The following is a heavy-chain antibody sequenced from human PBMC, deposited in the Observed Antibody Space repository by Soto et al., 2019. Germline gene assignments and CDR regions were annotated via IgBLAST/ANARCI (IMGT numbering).Heavy chain of an antibody. Sequence: ESGGGVVQPGRSLRLSCAASGFTFSSYAMHWVRQAAGKGLEWVAVISYDGSNKYYADSVKGRFTISRDNSKNTLYLQMNSLRAEDTAVYYCARDPNGYYYYGMDVWGQGTTVTVSS. CDR3: ARDPNGYYYYGMDV. CDR1: GFTFSSYA. V-gene: IGHV3-30-3*01. J-gene: IGHJ6*02. D-gene: IGHD1-1*01. CDR2: ISYDGSNK.